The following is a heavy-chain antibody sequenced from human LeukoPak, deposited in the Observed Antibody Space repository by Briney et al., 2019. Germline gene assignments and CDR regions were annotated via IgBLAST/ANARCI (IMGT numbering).Heavy chain of an antibody. V-gene: IGHV4-59*01. Sequence: SETLSLTCTVSGGSISSYYWSWIRQPPGKGLEWIGYIYYSGSTNYNPSLKSRVTISVDTSKNQFSLKLSSVTTADTAVYYCARVRGYSYGYIEYWGQGTLVTVSS. CDR2: IYYSGST. CDR3: ARVRGYSYGYIEY. J-gene: IGHJ4*02. D-gene: IGHD5-18*01. CDR1: GGSISSYY.